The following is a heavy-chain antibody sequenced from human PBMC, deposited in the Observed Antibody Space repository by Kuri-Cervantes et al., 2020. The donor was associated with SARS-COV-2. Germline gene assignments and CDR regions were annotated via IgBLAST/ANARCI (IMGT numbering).Heavy chain of an antibody. CDR1: GGSISSSSYY. CDR3: ARAAAGDWYFDL. CDR2: IYYSGST. J-gene: IGHJ2*01. D-gene: IGHD6-13*01. V-gene: IGHV4-39*01. Sequence: ESLKISCTVSGGSISSSSYYWGWIRQPPGKGLEWIGSIYYSGSTYYNPSLKSRVTISVDTSKNQFSLKLSSVTAADTAVYYCARAAAGDWYFDLWGRGTLVTVSS.